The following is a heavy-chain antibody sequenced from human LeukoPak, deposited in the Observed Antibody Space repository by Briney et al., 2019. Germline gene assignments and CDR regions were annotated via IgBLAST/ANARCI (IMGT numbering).Heavy chain of an antibody. CDR1: GFTFSSYA. CDR3: ARDFRVGHGTHRNPSFDY. CDR2: ISGSGGST. J-gene: IGHJ4*02. D-gene: IGHD1-14*01. V-gene: IGHV3-23*01. Sequence: HTGGSLRLSCAASGFTFSSYAMSWVRQAPGKGLEWVSAISGSGGSTYYADSVKGRFTISRDNSKNSVSLQMNSLRAEDTAVYYCARDFRVGHGTHRNPSFDYWGQGTLVTVSS.